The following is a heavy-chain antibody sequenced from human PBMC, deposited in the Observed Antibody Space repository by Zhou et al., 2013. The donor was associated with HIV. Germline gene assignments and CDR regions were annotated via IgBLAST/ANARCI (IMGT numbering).Heavy chain of an antibody. CDR1: GGNFSSSA. J-gene: IGHJ3*02. Sequence: QVQLVQSGAELKNPGSSLKVSCKVSGGNFSSSAISWLRQAPGQGLEWMGGIIPMSTTTTYSQRFQGRVTITTDESTSTAYMELSSLRSEDTAVYYCASSTYVAWAFDIWGQGTMVTVSS. V-gene: IGHV1-69*05. D-gene: IGHD3-16*01. CDR2: IIPMSTTT. CDR3: ASSTYVAWAFDI.